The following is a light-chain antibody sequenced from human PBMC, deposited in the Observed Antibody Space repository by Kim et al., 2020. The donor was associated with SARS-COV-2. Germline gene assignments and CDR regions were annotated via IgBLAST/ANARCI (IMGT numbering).Light chain of an antibody. V-gene: IGLV2-8*01. CDR1: SSDVGGYNY. Sequence: QSALTQPPSASGSPGQSVTISCTGTSSDVGGYNYVSWYQQHPGKAPKLMIYEVSKRPSGVPDRFSGPKSGNTASLTVSGLQAEDEADYYCSSYAGSNNFVVFGTGTKVTVL. CDR2: EVS. CDR3: SSYAGSNNFVV. J-gene: IGLJ1*01.